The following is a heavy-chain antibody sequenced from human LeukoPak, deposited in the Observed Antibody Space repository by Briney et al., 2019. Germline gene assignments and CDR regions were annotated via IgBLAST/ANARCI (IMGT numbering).Heavy chain of an antibody. CDR3: AKCMSSTGVCLNFDY. J-gene: IGHJ4*02. V-gene: IGHV3-11*01. CDR1: GFTFSDYY. Sequence: GGSLRLSCAASGFTFSDYYMSWIRQAPGKGLEWVSYISSSGSTIYYADSVKGRFTISRDNAKNSLYLQMNSLRAEDTAVYYCAKCMSSTGVCLNFDYWGQGILVAVST. D-gene: IGHD2-21*02. CDR2: ISSSGSTI.